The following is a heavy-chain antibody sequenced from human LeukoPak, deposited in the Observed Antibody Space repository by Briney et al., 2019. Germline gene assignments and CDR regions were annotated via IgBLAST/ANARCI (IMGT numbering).Heavy chain of an antibody. D-gene: IGHD3-3*01. CDR1: GFTFSSYA. Sequence: PGGSLRLSCAASGFTFSSYAMSWVRQAPGKGLEWVSAISGSGGSTYYADSVKGRFTISRDNSKNTLYLQMNSLRAEDTAVYYCAKDLYYDFWSGYYMDWGQGTLVTVSS. CDR2: ISGSGGST. J-gene: IGHJ4*02. V-gene: IGHV3-23*01. CDR3: AKDLYYDFWSGYYMD.